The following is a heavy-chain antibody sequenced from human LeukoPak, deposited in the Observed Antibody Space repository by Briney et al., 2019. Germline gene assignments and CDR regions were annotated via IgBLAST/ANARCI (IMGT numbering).Heavy chain of an antibody. J-gene: IGHJ6*02. CDR2: ISGSGGST. CDR3: AKAQGTSGSYGGCYGMDV. D-gene: IGHD1-26*01. V-gene: IGHV3-23*01. CDR1: GFTFSSYA. Sequence: GGSLRLSCAASGFTFSSYAMSWVRQAPGKGLEWVSSISGSGGSTYYADSVKGRFTISRDNSKNTLYLQMNSLRAEDTAIYYCAKAQGTSGSYGGCYGMDVWGQGTTVTVSS.